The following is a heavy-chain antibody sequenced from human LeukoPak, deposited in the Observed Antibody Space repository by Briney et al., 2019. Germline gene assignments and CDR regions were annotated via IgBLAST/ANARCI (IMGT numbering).Heavy chain of an antibody. CDR2: IIPMLDIQ. D-gene: IGHD2-2*01. CDR3: ASERGATQHFDY. CDR1: GGTFSSYV. J-gene: IGHJ4*02. Sequence: SVKVSCKASGGTFSSYVITWVRQAPGQGLEWMGRIIPMLDIQNYAQKFQGRVTITADKSTSTAYMELSSLRSEDTAVYYCASERGATQHFDYWGQGTLVTVSS. V-gene: IGHV1-69*04.